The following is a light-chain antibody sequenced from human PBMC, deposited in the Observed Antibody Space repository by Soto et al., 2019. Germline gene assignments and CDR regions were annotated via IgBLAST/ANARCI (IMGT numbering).Light chain of an antibody. V-gene: IGKV1-17*01. Sequence: DIQMTQSPSSLSASVGDRVTITCRASQGIRNALGWYQQKAGEAPKRRIYAASNLQSGVPSRFSGSGSGTEFPLAISSLLPEDCATYDCLQHNSYPRTFGQGTKLEIK. CDR2: AAS. J-gene: IGKJ2*01. CDR1: QGIRNA. CDR3: LQHNSYPRT.